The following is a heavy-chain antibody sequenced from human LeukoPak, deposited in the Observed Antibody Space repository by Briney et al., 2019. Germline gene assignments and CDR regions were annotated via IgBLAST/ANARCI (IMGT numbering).Heavy chain of an antibody. CDR2: IYYSGST. CDR1: GGSLSSYY. J-gene: IGHJ6*03. V-gene: IGHV4-59*01. Sequence: PSETLSLTCTVSGGSLSSYYWSWIRQPPGKGLEWIGYIYYSGSTNYNPSLKSRVTISVDTSKNQFPLKLSSVTAADTAVYYCARVRAAAGFTSYYYYYMDVWGKGTTVTISS. D-gene: IGHD6-13*01. CDR3: ARVRAAAGFTSYYYYYMDV.